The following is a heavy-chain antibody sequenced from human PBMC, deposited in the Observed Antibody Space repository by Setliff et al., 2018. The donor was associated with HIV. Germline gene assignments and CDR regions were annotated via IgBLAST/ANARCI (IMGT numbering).Heavy chain of an antibody. V-gene: IGHV4-59*01. Sequence: PSETLSLTCSASGVSISSYYWSWIRHSPGKGLEWIGIIFPGGATNYNPSLTSRVTISVDTSKNHPFLKLTSVTTADTAVYFCAKSSPSIGYITDCWGQGAPVTVSS. CDR2: IFPGGAT. CDR3: AKSSPSIGYITDC. D-gene: IGHD5-12*01. CDR1: GVSISSYY. J-gene: IGHJ4*02.